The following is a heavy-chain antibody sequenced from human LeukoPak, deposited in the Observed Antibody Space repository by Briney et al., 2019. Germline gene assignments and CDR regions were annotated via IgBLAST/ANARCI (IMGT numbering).Heavy chain of an antibody. CDR3: ARDVVVVPAAIHYGMDV. J-gene: IGHJ6*02. V-gene: IGHV4-34*01. CDR2: INHSGST. Sequence: SETLSLTCAVYGGSFSGYYWSWIRQPPGKGLEWIGEINHSGSTNYNPSLKSRVTISVDTSKNQFSLNLSSVTAADTAVYYCARDVVVVPAAIHYGMDVWGQGTTVTVSS. D-gene: IGHD2-2*01. CDR1: GGSFSGYY.